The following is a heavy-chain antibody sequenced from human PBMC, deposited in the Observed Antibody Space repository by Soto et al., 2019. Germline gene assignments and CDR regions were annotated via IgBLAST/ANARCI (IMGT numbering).Heavy chain of an antibody. V-gene: IGHV3-7*01. CDR1: GFMFSPYW. CDR2: ISGGASDK. Sequence: VQLVESGGGLVQPGGSLRLSCEASGFMFSPYWMSWVRQDPGKGLEWVATISGGASDKFYVDSVKGRFTISRDDAKTSVYLQLNSLRDEDTAVYYCVREDWHRFDSWGQGTLVTVSS. CDR3: VREDWHRFDS. D-gene: IGHD2-21*01. J-gene: IGHJ4*02.